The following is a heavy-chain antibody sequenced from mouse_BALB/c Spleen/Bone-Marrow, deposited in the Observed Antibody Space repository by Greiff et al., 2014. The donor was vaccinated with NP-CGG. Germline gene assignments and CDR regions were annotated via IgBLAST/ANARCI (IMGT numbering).Heavy chain of an antibody. D-gene: IGHD2-1*01. CDR1: GFNIKDTY. Sequence: DVHLVESGAELVKPGASVKLSCTASGFNIKDTYMHWVKQRPEQGLEWIGRIDPANGNTKYGPKFQGKATITADTSSNTAYLQLSSLTSEDTAVYYCAIYYGNYYAMDYWGQGTSVTVSS. CDR2: IDPANGNT. J-gene: IGHJ4*01. CDR3: AIYYGNYYAMDY. V-gene: IGHV14-3*02.